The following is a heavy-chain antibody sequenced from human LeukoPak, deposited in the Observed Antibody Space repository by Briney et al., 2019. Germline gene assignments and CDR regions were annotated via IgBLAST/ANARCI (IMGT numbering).Heavy chain of an antibody. J-gene: IGHJ4*02. CDR1: GFTFSSYG. CDR2: IWYDGSNK. CDR3: ARDPYYYDSSGYADFDY. D-gene: IGHD3-22*01. V-gene: IGHV3-33*01. Sequence: PGGSLRLSCAASGFTFSSYGMHWVRQAPGKGLEWVAVIWYDGSNKYYADSVKGRFTISRDNSKNTLYLQMNSLRAEDTAVYYCARDPYYYDSSGYADFDYWGQGTLVTVSS.